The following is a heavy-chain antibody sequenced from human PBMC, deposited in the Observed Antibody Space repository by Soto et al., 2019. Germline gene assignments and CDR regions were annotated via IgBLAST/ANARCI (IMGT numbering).Heavy chain of an antibody. Sequence: GASVKVSCKASGYTFTSYGISWVRQAPGQGLEWMGWISAYNGNTNYAQKLQGRVTMTTDTSTSTAYMELRSLRSDDTAVYYCARGVPYYYDSSGYYYAYFDYWGQGTLVTVSS. CDR2: ISAYNGNT. CDR1: GYTFTSYG. V-gene: IGHV1-18*01. D-gene: IGHD3-22*01. J-gene: IGHJ4*02. CDR3: ARGVPYYYDSSGYYYAYFDY.